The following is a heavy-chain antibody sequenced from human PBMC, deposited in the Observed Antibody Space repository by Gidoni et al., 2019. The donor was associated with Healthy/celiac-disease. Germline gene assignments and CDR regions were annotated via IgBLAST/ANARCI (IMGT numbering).Heavy chain of an antibody. Sequence: QVQLVESGGGVVQHGRSLRLSCAASGFTFSSYAMHWVRQAPGKGLEWVAVISYDGSNKYYADSVKGRFTISRDNSKNTLYLQMNSLRAEDTAVYYCARGARYYGSGSTTMDVWGQGTTVTVSS. V-gene: IGHV3-30*01. CDR3: ARGARYYGSGSTTMDV. CDR2: ISYDGSNK. CDR1: GFTFSSYA. D-gene: IGHD3-10*01. J-gene: IGHJ6*02.